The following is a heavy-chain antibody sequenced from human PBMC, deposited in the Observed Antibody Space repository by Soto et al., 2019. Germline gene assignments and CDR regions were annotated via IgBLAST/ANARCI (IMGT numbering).Heavy chain of an antibody. J-gene: IGHJ6*02. CDR2: INHNAST. CDR3: AGGRGRQQLVMSYYYGMDV. V-gene: IGHV4-34*01. CDR1: GASFTGYY. D-gene: IGHD6-13*01. Sequence: SETQSLTSAVYGASFTGYYWSWIRHPPGKWLEWGGEINHNASTNNSPHLKSRVTTSVDTSKNQFTLNLSSVTAADTAVYYCAGGRGRQQLVMSYYYGMDVWGQGTPVTVSS.